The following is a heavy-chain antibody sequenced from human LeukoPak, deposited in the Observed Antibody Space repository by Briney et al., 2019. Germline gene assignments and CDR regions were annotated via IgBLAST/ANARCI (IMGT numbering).Heavy chain of an antibody. V-gene: IGHV4-34*01. CDR3: VRRGEWTAWNFDY. CDR2: INYSGTT. CDR1: GGSFSGYY. Sequence: PSETLSLTCAVNGGSFSGYYWSWIRQSPEHGLVWLGDINYSGTTISNPSLEGRVSMSMDLTTKRFSLELTSMPAADTAVYYCVRRGEWTAWNFDYWAQGSLVTVAS. D-gene: IGHD3/OR15-3a*01. J-gene: IGHJ4*02.